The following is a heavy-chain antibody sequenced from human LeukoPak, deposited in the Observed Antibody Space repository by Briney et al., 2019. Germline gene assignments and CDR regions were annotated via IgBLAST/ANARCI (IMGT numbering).Heavy chain of an antibody. J-gene: IGHJ4*02. Sequence: GASVEVSCKASGYTFTSYGISWVRQAPGQGLEWMGWISAYNGNTNYAQKLQGRVTMTTDTSTSTAYMELRSLRSDDTAVYYCARDFDDYGGNSQDYWGQGTLVTVSS. CDR3: ARDFDDYGGNSQDY. CDR2: ISAYNGNT. CDR1: GYTFTSYG. D-gene: IGHD4-17*01. V-gene: IGHV1-18*01.